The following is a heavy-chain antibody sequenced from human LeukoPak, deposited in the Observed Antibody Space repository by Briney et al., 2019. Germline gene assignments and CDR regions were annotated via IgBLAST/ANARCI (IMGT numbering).Heavy chain of an antibody. CDR1: GFTFSSYG. J-gene: IGHJ5*02. D-gene: IGHD4-11*01. V-gene: IGHV3-30*02. CDR3: AKDASTLTTLNWFDP. CDR2: IRYDGSNK. Sequence: GGSLRLSCAASGFTFSSYGMHWVRQAPGKGLEWVAFIRYDGSNKYYADSVKGRFTISRDNSKNTLYLQMNSLRAEDTAVYYCAKDASTLTTLNWFDPWGQGTLVTVSS.